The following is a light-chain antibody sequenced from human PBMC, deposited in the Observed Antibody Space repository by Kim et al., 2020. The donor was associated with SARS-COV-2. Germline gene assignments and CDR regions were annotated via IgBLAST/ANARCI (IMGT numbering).Light chain of an antibody. CDR2: GKN. CDR3: DSWDSSGNHNVV. J-gene: IGLJ2*01. CDR1: SLKTYY. Sequence: SSELTQDPAVSVALGQTVRITCQGDSLKTYYATWYQQKPGQAPVLVIFGKNNRPSVIPHRFSGSNSGNTASLTITGAQAEDEADYYCDSWDSSGNHNVVFGGGTQLTVL. V-gene: IGLV3-19*01.